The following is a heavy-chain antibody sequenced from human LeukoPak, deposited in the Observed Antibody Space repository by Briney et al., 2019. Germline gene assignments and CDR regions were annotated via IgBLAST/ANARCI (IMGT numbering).Heavy chain of an antibody. J-gene: IGHJ6*03. CDR2: ISSPGTTI. Sequence: GGSLRLSCVASGFTFSPYEMNWVRQAPGKGLEWVSYISSPGTTIYYADSVRGRFTISRDNAKNSVFLQMNRLRAEDTAIYYCAKFPATGNRYYYQYMDVWGKGTTVTVSS. CDR1: GFTFSPYE. CDR3: AKFPATGNRYYYQYMDV. V-gene: IGHV3-48*03. D-gene: IGHD6-13*01.